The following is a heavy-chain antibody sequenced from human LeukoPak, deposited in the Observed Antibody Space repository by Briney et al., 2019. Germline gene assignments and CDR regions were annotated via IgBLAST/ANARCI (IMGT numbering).Heavy chain of an antibody. CDR1: GGSFSGYY. CDR2: INHSGST. D-gene: IGHD2-8*01. Sequence: PSETLSLTCAVYGGSFSGYYWSWIRQPPGKGLEWIGEINHSGSTNYNPSLKSRVTISVDTSRNQFSLKLSSVTAADTAVYYCANPGGYCTNGVCYDDAFDIWGQGTMVTVSS. V-gene: IGHV4-34*01. J-gene: IGHJ3*02. CDR3: ANPGGYCTNGVCYDDAFDI.